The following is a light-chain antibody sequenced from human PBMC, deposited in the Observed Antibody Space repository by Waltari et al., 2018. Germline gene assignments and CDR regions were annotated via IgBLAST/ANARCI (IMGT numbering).Light chain of an antibody. CDR2: EVT. V-gene: IGLV2-14*01. J-gene: IGLJ2*01. Sequence: QSALTQPASVSGSPGQSITISCTGTTRDVGRYNYVSWYQCHPGKAPELIIYEVTNRPSGVSDRFSGSKSGNTASLSISGLQAEDEADYYCNSYAGSNSVLFGGGTKLTVL. CDR1: TRDVGRYNY. CDR3: NSYAGSNSVL.